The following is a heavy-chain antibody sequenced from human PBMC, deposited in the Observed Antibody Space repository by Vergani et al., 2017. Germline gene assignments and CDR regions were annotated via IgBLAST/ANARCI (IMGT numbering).Heavy chain of an antibody. V-gene: IGHV3-48*03. CDR2: ISSSGSTI. Sequence: EVQLVESGGGLVQPGGSLRLSCAASGFTFSSYEMNWVRQAPGKGLEWVSYISSSGSTIYYADSVKGRFTISRDNAKNSLYLQMNSLRAEDTAVYYCARYLHYDILTGYIAYYYYYGMDVWGQGTTVTVSS. J-gene: IGHJ6*02. CDR3: ARYLHYDILTGYIAYYYYYGMDV. CDR1: GFTFSSYE. D-gene: IGHD3-9*01.